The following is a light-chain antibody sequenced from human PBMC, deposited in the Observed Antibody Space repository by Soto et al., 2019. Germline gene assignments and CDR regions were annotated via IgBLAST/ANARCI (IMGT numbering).Light chain of an antibody. Sequence: DIQMTQSPSSLSASVGDRVTITCRASQNINTYLNWYQQKPGKPPKLLIYAASNLHSGVPSRFSGSGSRTDFTLTISGLQPEDFTTYFCQQTFSTPLVTFGPGTKVDIK. V-gene: IGKV1-39*01. CDR2: AAS. CDR3: QQTFSTPLVT. J-gene: IGKJ3*01. CDR1: QNINTY.